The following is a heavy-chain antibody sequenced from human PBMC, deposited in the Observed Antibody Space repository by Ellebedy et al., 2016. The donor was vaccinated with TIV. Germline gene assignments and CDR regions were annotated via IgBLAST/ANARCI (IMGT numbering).Heavy chain of an antibody. D-gene: IGHD6-13*01. J-gene: IGHJ5*02. Sequence: SETLSLXXAVYGGSFSRYYCSWIRQPPGKGLEWIGEINQSGSTNYNPSLKSRVTISVDTSKNQFSLKLSSVTAADTAVYYCARSDTYSSTWYDVFGPWGQGTLVTVSS. CDR1: GGSFSRYY. CDR2: INQSGST. V-gene: IGHV4-34*01. CDR3: ARSDTYSSTWYDVFGP.